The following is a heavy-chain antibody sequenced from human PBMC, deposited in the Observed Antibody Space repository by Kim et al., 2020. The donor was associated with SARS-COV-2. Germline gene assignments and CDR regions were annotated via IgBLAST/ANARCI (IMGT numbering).Heavy chain of an antibody. CDR3: ARRPVTAAAGTAHCDP. D-gene: IGHD6-13*01. J-gene: IGHJ5*02. CDR1: GFNFGIYA. V-gene: IGHV3-23*01. CDR2: IGGIDGAL. Sequence: GGSLRLSCAASGFNFGIYAMSWVRQAPGKGLEWVSTIGGIDGALFYAGSVRGRFTISRDNSKNTLYLQMTNLRTDDTAMYYCARRPVTAAAGTAHCDPWRQEPLVTVSS.